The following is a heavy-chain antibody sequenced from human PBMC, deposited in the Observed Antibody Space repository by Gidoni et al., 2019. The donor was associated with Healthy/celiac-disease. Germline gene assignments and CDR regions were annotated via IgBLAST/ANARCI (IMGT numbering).Heavy chain of an antibody. CDR3: ARTGTTSLGFDP. J-gene: IGHJ5*02. D-gene: IGHD4-17*01. Sequence: EVQLLESGGGLVQPGGSVRRSCAASGLTFSSYAMRWVRQAPGKGLGLVSAISGSGGSTYYADSVKGRFTISRDNSKNTLYLQMNSLRAEDTAVYYCARTGTTSLGFDPWGQGTLVTVSS. CDR1: GLTFSSYA. V-gene: IGHV3-23*01. CDR2: ISGSGGST.